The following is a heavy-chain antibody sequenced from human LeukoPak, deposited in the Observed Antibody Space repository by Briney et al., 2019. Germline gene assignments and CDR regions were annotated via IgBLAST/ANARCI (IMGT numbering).Heavy chain of an antibody. CDR2: INHSGST. V-gene: IGHV4-34*01. Sequence: SETLSLTCAVYGGSFSGYYWSWIRQPPGKGLEWIGEINHSGSTNYNPSLRSRVTISVDTSKNQFSLKLSSVTAADTAVYYCARVSVVVTALFDYWGQGTLVTVSS. CDR1: GGSFSGYY. J-gene: IGHJ4*02. D-gene: IGHD2-21*02. CDR3: ARVSVVVTALFDY.